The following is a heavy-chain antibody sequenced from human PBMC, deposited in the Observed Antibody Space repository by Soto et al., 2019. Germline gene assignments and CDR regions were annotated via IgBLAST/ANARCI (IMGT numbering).Heavy chain of an antibody. D-gene: IGHD4-4*01. CDR3: ARISRLHYKGYFHF. CDR2: IYSSGST. J-gene: IGHJ4*02. V-gene: IGHV4-31*03. CDR1: GGSISRGDSY. Sequence: PSETLSLTCTFSGGSISRGDSYWIWIRQHPGGGLEWIGYIYSSGSTSYNPSLRSRVAISVDTSDNQFSLNLNSVTAADKAVYYCARISRLHYKGYFHFWGRGLLVTVSS.